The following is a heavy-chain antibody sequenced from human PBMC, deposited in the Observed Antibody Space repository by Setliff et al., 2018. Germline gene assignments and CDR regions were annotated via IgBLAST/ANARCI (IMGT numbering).Heavy chain of an antibody. Sequence: PGGSLRLSCVVSGFSFSNYGMTWVRQAPGKGLGWISYISTSSGTRYYADSVKGRFTISRDNANQSLYLQMNSLRAEDTAVYYCARLALTGYDSSGYYYALEYYYYMDVWGKGTTVTVSS. CDR3: ARLALTGYDSSGYYYALEYYYYMDV. J-gene: IGHJ6*03. V-gene: IGHV3-48*01. CDR2: ISTSSGTR. D-gene: IGHD3-22*01. CDR1: GFSFSNYG.